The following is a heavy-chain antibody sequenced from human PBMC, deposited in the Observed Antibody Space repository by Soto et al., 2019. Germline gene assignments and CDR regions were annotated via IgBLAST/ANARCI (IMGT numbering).Heavy chain of an antibody. J-gene: IGHJ6*03. Sequence: QVQLQESGPGLVKPSETLSLTCTVSGGSISSYYWNWIRQPPGKGLEWIGYISNSGSTSYNPSLKGRVPISVDTSNYQVSLKLTSVTAADTAVYYCARRGYMDVWGKGTTVTVSS. CDR3: ARRGYMDV. V-gene: IGHV4-59*08. CDR1: GGSISSYY. CDR2: ISNSGST.